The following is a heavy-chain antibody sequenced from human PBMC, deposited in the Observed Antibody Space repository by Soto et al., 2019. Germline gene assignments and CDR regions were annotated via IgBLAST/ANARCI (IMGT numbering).Heavy chain of an antibody. D-gene: IGHD6-19*01. CDR3: ACDIAVTGTCYFDL. V-gene: IGHV3-13*01. CDR1: GFTFSRYD. J-gene: IGHJ2*01. Sequence: EVQLVESGGALVQPGGSLRLSCAASGFTFSRYDMHWVRQAAGKGLEWVSGVVSNADTYYAGSVKGRCTISRENARNSLDLQMNGLTTEETAVYYCACDIAVTGTCYFDLWGRGTLVTVSS. CDR2: VVSNADT.